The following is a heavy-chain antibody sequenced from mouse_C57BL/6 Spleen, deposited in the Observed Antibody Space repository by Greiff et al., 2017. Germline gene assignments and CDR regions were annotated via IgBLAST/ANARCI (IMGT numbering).Heavy chain of an antibody. J-gene: IGHJ2*01. CDR2: ISDGGSYT. V-gene: IGHV5-4*03. Sequence: DVMLVESGGGLVKPGGSLKLSCAASGFTFSSYAMSWVRQTPEKRLEWVATISDGGSYTYYPDNVKGRFTISRDNAKNNLYLQMSHLKSEDTAMYYCARGGDSNYLYYFDYWGQGTTLTVSS. CDR1: GFTFSSYA. CDR3: ARGGDSNYLYYFDY. D-gene: IGHD2-5*01.